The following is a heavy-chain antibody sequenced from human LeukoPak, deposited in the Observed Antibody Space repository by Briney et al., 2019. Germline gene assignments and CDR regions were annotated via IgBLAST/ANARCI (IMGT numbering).Heavy chain of an antibody. D-gene: IGHD6-19*01. CDR1: GGSISSGSYY. Sequence: SETLSLTCTVSGGSISSGSYYWSWIRQPAGKGLEWSGRIYTSGSTNYNPSLKSRVTISVDTSKNQFSLKLNSVTAADTAVYYCARGGWYFHYWGQGTLVTVSS. V-gene: IGHV4-61*02. J-gene: IGHJ4*02. CDR2: IYTSGST. CDR3: ARGGWYFHY.